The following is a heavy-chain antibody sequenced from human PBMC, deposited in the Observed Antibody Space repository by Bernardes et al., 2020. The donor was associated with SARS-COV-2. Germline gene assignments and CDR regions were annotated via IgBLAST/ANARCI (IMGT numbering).Heavy chain of an antibody. D-gene: IGHD5-18*01. CDR2: ISSSSSYI. CDR3: ARAPPAMVKDDAFDI. V-gene: IGHV3-21*01. CDR1: GFTFSSYR. J-gene: IGHJ3*02. Sequence: VETLFLSCAASGFTFSSYRMNWVRPAPGKGLAWVSSISSSSSYIYYADSVKGRFTISRDNAKNSLYLQMNSLRAEDTAVYYCARAPPAMVKDDAFDIWGQGTMVTVSS.